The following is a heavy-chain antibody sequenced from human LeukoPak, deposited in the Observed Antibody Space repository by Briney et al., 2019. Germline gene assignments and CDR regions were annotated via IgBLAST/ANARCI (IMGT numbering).Heavy chain of an antibody. V-gene: IGHV4-59*08. CDR1: GGSISRYY. CDR2: IYYSGST. D-gene: IGHD3-9*01. J-gene: IGHJ2*01. Sequence: SETLSLTCTVSGGSISRYYWSWIRQPPGKGLEWIGSIYYSGSTNYNPSLKRRVTIPVKPSKNQFSLKLSSVTAADTAVYYCARQYIDILTGYHRAELYCYFDLWGRGTLVTVSS. CDR3: ARQYIDILTGYHRAELYCYFDL.